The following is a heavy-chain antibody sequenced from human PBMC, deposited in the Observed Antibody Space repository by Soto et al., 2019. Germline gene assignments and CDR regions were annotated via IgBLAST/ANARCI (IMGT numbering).Heavy chain of an antibody. D-gene: IGHD6-19*01. CDR2: ISVSGVGT. V-gene: IGHV3-23*01. Sequence: EVHLLESGGGLVQPGGSLRVSCAASGFTFSTYAMSWVRQAPVKGLDWVSAISVSGVGTYYADSVKGRFTISRDNSKNTLYLPMNSLRAGDTAVYYCAKAMAVAGSSASWGQGTLVTVSS. J-gene: IGHJ1*01. CDR1: GFTFSTYA. CDR3: AKAMAVAGSSAS.